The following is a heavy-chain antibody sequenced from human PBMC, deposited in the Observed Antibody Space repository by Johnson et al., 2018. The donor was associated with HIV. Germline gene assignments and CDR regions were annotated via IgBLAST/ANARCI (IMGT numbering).Heavy chain of an antibody. J-gene: IGHJ3*02. CDR2: IYSGGST. CDR1: GFTVSSNY. V-gene: IGHV3-66*01. CDR3: ARALLSASTIGAFDI. Sequence: EMQLVESGGGVVQPGGSLRLSCAASGFTVSSNYMSWVRQAPGKGLDWVSVIYSGGSTYYADSLKDRFTISRDNSKNTLYLQMNSLRAEDTAVYYCARALLSASTIGAFDIWGQGTMVTVSS. D-gene: IGHD5-24*01.